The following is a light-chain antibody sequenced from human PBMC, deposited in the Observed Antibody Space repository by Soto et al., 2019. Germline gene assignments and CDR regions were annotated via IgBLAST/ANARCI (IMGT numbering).Light chain of an antibody. CDR3: SSYTVINTAV. Sequence: QSVLTQPASVSGSPGQSISISCTGSSSDVGAYNYVAWYQQKPGKAPKLLIYEVDNRPSGISHRFSRSKSGNTASLTISGLQTEDEADYYCSSYTVINTAVFGGGTKVTVL. J-gene: IGLJ3*02. V-gene: IGLV2-14*01. CDR1: SSDVGAYNY. CDR2: EVD.